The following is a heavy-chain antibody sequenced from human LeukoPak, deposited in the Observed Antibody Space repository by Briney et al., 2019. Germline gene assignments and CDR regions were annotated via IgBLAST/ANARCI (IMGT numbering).Heavy chain of an antibody. CDR3: ARDPSGSGWSLSD. CDR1: GFTVSSFA. D-gene: IGHD6-19*01. V-gene: IGHV3-33*08. J-gene: IGHJ4*02. Sequence: GGSLRLSCAAPGFTVSSFAMSWVRQAPGKGLEWVAFIWSDGSNDHYADSVKGRFTISRDNSKNTVCLQMNSLRVEDTAVYYCARDPSGSGWSLSDWGQGTPVTVSS. CDR2: IWSDGSND.